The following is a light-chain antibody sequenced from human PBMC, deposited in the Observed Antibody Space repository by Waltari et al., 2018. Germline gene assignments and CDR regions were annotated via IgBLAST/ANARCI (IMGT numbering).Light chain of an antibody. CDR3: QQRSNWPPIT. Sequence: EIVLTQSPATLSLSPGERATLSCRASQSVSSYLAWYQQKPGQAPRLRIYDASNRATGLPARFSGSGSGTDFTLTIISLEPEDFAVYYCQQRSNWPPITFGQGTRLEIK. CDR2: DAS. CDR1: QSVSSY. V-gene: IGKV3-11*01. J-gene: IGKJ5*01.